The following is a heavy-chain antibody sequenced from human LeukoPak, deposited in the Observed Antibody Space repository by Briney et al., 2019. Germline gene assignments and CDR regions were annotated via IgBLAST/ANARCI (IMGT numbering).Heavy chain of an antibody. CDR1: GASISSWY. CDR2: IHGSGNT. D-gene: IGHD3-9*01. Sequence: SETLSLTCTVTGASISSWYWSWIRQPPGKGLEWIGNIHGSGNTNYNPSLKSRVSMSLDTSKNQVSLNLTSVTAAGTAVYYCARHSGRYYDILTGSDYWGQGTLVTVSS. CDR3: ARHSGRYYDILTGSDY. V-gene: IGHV4-59*08. J-gene: IGHJ4*02.